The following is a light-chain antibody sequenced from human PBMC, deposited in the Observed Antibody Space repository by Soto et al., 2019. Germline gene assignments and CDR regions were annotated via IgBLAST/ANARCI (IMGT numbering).Light chain of an antibody. J-gene: IGKJ2*01. CDR1: QSVSSNY. V-gene: IGKV3-20*01. Sequence: EIVLTQSPGTLSLSPGERATLSCRASQSVSSNYLAWYQQKPGQAPRLLIYGASRGAAGIPDRFSGSGSGTDFTFTISSLDPEDFAVYFCQQYGRSPMFTFGQGTKLAIK. CDR2: GAS. CDR3: QQYGRSPMFT.